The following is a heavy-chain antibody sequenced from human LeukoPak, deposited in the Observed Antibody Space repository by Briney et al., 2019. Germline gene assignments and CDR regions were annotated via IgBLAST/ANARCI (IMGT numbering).Heavy chain of an antibody. Sequence: SVTVSCKASGGTFSSYAISWVRQAPGQGLEWMGGIIPIFGTANYAQKFQGRVTITADESTSTAYMELSSLRSEDTAVYYCARAPSYSSSWYDWYFDLWGRGTLVTVSS. D-gene: IGHD6-13*01. CDR1: GGTFSSYA. J-gene: IGHJ2*01. CDR3: ARAPSYSSSWYDWYFDL. V-gene: IGHV1-69*13. CDR2: IIPIFGTA.